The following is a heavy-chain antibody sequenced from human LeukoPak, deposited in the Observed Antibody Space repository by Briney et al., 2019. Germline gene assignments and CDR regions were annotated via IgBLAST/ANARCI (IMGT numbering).Heavy chain of an antibody. V-gene: IGHV1-18*01. CDR1: GYTFTSYG. CDR3: ARDWSGEGSSNQLDR. CDR2: ISTFNGNT. Sequence: ASVKVPCKASGYTFTSYGISWVRQAPGQGLEWMGWISTFNGNTNYAQKFQGRVTVTTDTSTSTAYMEVRSLRSDDTAVYYCARDWSGEGSSNQLDRWGQGTLVIVSS. J-gene: IGHJ4*02. D-gene: IGHD4-17*01.